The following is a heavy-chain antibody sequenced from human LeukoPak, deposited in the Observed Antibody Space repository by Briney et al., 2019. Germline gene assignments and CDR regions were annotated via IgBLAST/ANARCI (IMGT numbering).Heavy chain of an antibody. CDR2: ISTSGSAM. D-gene: IGHD1-26*01. J-gene: IGHJ4*02. CDR3: ASSGSYRFDY. CDR1: GFTFSRYT. Sequence: GGSLRLFCAASGFTFSRYTMNWVRQAPGKGLEWVSHISTSGSAMYYADSVKGRFTISRDNAKDSLYLQMNSLRDEDTAVYYCASSGSYRFDYWGQGTLVTVSS. V-gene: IGHV3-48*02.